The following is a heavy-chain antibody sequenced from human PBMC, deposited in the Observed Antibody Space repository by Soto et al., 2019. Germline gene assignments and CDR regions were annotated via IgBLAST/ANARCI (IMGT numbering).Heavy chain of an antibody. V-gene: IGHV4-61*01. CDR1: GGSVSSGSYQ. CDR2: VNFSGST. Sequence: PSETLSLTCTVSGGSVSSGSYQWSWIRQSPGKGLEWIGYVNFSGSTKYNPSLKSRVTISVDTSKNQFSLKLTSVTAADTALYFCARLQFYDFWSGSDPMDVWGQGTTVTVSS. D-gene: IGHD3-3*01. CDR3: ARLQFYDFWSGSDPMDV. J-gene: IGHJ6*02.